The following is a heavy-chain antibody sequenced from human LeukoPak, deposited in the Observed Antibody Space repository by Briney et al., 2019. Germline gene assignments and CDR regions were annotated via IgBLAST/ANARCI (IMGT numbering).Heavy chain of an antibody. J-gene: IGHJ6*02. CDR1: GFTFRSYA. V-gene: IGHV3-23*01. Sequence: GGSLGLSCAASGFTFRSYAMSWVRQAPGKGLEWVSGISASGGSTYYADSVKGRFTISRDDSKNTLYLQMSSLRAEDTAVYFCVRGYSFGPYGMDVWGQGTTVTVSS. D-gene: IGHD2-15*01. CDR2: ISASGGST. CDR3: VRGYSFGPYGMDV.